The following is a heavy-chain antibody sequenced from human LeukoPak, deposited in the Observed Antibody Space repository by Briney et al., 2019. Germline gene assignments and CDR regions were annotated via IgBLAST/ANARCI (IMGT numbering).Heavy chain of an antibody. D-gene: IGHD2-15*01. CDR2: IYPADSDT. CDR1: GYSFTSYW. V-gene: IGHV5-51*01. J-gene: IGHJ4*02. Sequence: GESLKISCKDSGYSFTSYWIGRVRQMPGKGLEWMGIIYPADSDTRYSPSFQGQVTISADKSISTAYLQWSSLKASDTAMYYCARQERYCSSGSCYPDYWGQGTLVTVSS. CDR3: ARQERYCSSGSCYPDY.